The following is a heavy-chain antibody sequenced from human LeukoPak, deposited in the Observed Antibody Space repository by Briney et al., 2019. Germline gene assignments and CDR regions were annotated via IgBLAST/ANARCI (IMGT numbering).Heavy chain of an antibody. CDR3: ARGARVGIYYYYYMDV. CDR1: GFTFSSYW. D-gene: IGHD1-26*01. V-gene: IGHV3-7*03. J-gene: IGHJ6*03. CDR2: IKQDGSEK. Sequence: GGSLRLSCAASGFTFSSYWMSWVRQAPGKGLEWVANIKQDGSEKYYVDSVKGRFTISRDNAKNSLYLQMNSLRAEDTAVYYCARGARVGIYYYYYMDVWGKGTTVTVSS.